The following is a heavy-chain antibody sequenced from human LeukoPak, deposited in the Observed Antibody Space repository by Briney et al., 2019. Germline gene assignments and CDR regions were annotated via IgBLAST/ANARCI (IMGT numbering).Heavy chain of an antibody. CDR3: ASDYHWGTFDF. J-gene: IGHJ4*02. CDR1: GFTVSSNY. V-gene: IGHV3-53*01. Sequence: GGSLGLSCAASGFTVSSNYMSWVRQAPGKGLEWVSVIYSGGSTSYADSVKGRFTISRDNSKNTLYLQMNSLRAEDTAVYYCASDYHWGTFDFWGQGTLVTVSS. CDR2: IYSGGST. D-gene: IGHD7-27*01.